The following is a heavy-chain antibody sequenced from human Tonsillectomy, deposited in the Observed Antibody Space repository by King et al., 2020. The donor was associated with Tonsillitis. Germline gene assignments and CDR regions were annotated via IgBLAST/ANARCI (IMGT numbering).Heavy chain of an antibody. CDR2: IYTRWST. D-gene: IGHD2-21*02. CDR3: ARVVTAVDY. V-gene: IGHV4-61*02. J-gene: IGHJ4*02. CDR1: GSSISNGGYS. Sequence: QLQEACPGLVKPSQTLSLTGTISGSSISNGGYSCGWSRQPAGKGLEWIGRIYTRWSTNYNPSLKRRFTISVDTSKNQFSLEVRSVTAADTAVYYCARVVTAVDYWGQGTLVTVSS.